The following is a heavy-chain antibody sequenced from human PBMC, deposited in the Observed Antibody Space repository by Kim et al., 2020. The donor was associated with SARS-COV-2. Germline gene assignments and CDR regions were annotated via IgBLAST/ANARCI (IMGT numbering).Heavy chain of an antibody. CDR1: GYTFTDYY. CDR3: ARSAHFWSGEYIDR. V-gene: IGHV1-2*02. CDR2: INPYSGDT. J-gene: IGHJ5*02. D-gene: IGHD3-3*01. Sequence: ASVKVSCKASGYTFTDYYIHWVRQAPGQGLEWMGWINPYSGDTNYAQKFQGRVTMTRDTSTSTPYVELTSLRSDDTAVYYCARSAHFWSGEYIDRWSQGTLITVSP.